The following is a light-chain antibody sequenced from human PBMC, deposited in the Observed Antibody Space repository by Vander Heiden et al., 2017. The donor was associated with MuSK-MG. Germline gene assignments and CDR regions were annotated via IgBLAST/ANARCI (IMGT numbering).Light chain of an antibody. CDR1: SSNVGSYNL. J-gene: IGLJ2*01. CDR3: CSYAGSSTVV. V-gene: IGLV2-23*01. CDR2: ERS. Sequence: QSDLTQPPAVSVSLGQTVTISCTGTSSNVGSYNLVSWYQQQPGKAPKLMIYERSKRPSGVSTRFSGSKSGNSASLTISGLQAEDEADYSCCSYAGSSTVVFGGGTKLTVL.